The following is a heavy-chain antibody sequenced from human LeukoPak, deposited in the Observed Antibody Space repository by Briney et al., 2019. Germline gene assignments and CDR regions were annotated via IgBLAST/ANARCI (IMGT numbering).Heavy chain of an antibody. CDR3: AKDGSWGDYYFYFYIDV. Sequence: GGSLRLSCEVSGFTFGNSAMSWVRQAPGKGLEWISGISASGHYTYTADSLKGRFSISRDNSKNTLYLQMNSPRAEDTALYYCAKDGSWGDYYFYFYIDVWGKGTTVTVSS. V-gene: IGHV3-23*01. D-gene: IGHD3-16*01. CDR2: ISASGHYT. CDR1: GFTFGNSA. J-gene: IGHJ6*03.